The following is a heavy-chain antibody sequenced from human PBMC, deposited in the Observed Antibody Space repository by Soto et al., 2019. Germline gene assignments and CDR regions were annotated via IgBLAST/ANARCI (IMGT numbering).Heavy chain of an antibody. V-gene: IGHV4-39*01. J-gene: IGHJ4*02. D-gene: IGHD3-9*01. CDR1: DDSINSDKYY. CDR3: ARLEGLATISYYFDF. Sequence: QLQLQESGPGLVKPSETLSLTCSVSDDSINSDKYYWGWIRQPPGKGLEWIGSVYYRGNAYYNPSLQSRVTISLATSKSQFSLKLNSVTAADSAVYFCARLEGLATISYYFDFWGPGALVTVSS. CDR2: VYYRGNA.